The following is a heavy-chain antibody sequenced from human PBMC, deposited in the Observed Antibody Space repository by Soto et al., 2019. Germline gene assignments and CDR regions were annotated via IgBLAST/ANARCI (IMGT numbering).Heavy chain of an antibody. CDR2: IYYRGST. D-gene: IGHD3-10*01. V-gene: IGHV4-61*08. Sequence: PSETLSLTCTVSGGSLSSDDYYWSWIRQPPGKGLEWIGYIYYRGSTKYNPSLESRVTVSVDTSKNQFSLRLNSLTAADTAVYYCTRVRPSGTSDYWGQGTLVTVSS. J-gene: IGHJ4*02. CDR1: GGSLSSDDYY. CDR3: TRVRPSGTSDY.